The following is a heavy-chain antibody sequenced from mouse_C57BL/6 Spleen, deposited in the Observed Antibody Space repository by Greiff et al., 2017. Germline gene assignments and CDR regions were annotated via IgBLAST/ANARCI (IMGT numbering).Heavy chain of an antibody. CDR1: GYSFTGYY. V-gene: IGHV1-42*01. D-gene: IGHD2-4*01. Sequence: VQLQQSGPELVKPGASVKISCKASGYSFTGYYMNWVKQSPEKSLEWIGEINPSTGGTTYNQKFKAKATLTVDKSSSTAYMQLKSLTSEDSAVYYCASSIYYDYDRYFDVWGTGTTVTVSS. CDR2: INPSTGGT. CDR3: ASSIYYDYDRYFDV. J-gene: IGHJ1*03.